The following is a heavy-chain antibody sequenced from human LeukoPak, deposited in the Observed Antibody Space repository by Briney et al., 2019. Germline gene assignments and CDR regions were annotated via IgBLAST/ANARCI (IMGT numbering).Heavy chain of an antibody. J-gene: IGHJ4*02. V-gene: IGHV5-51*01. CDR2: TYPAVSGT. D-gene: IGHD1-26*01. CDR1: GDSFTSYW. CDR3: ARLTGSFQYYFDY. Sequence: GGALRISCRASGDSFTSYWIGWLGQMPGKGLEGLGLTYPAVSGTRYSPSFEGQGTTSADKPLSPPYQQWTSLQRYATAMYYCARLTGSFQYYFDYWGQGTLVTVSS.